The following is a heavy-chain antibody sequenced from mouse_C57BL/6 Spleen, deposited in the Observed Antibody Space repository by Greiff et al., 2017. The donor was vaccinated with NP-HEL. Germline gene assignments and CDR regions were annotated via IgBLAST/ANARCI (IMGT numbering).Heavy chain of an antibody. CDR2: ISSGSSTI. D-gene: IGHD1-1*01. CDR3: ARKYYGSSYVDY. Sequence: DVKLVESGGGLVKPGGSLKLSCAASGFTFSDYGMHWVRQAPEKGLEWVAYISSGSSTIYYADTVKGRFTISRDNAKNTLFLQMTSLRSEDTAMYYCARKYYGSSYVDYWGQGTTLTVSS. J-gene: IGHJ2*01. V-gene: IGHV5-17*01. CDR1: GFTFSDYG.